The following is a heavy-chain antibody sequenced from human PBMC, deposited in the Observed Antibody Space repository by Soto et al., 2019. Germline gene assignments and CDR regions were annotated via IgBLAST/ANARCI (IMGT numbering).Heavy chain of an antibody. D-gene: IGHD1-1*01. V-gene: IGHV1-18*01. CDR1: GYGFTTYG. J-gene: IGHJ4*01. CDR2: ISAHNGNT. Sequence: QGHLVQSGAEVKKPGASVKVSCKGSGYGFTTYGITWVRQAPGQGLEWMAWISAHNGNTNYTQKLQGRVTVTRDTSTSTADMELSSLRSDGTAVYYCARGRYGDYWGHGALVTVSS. CDR3: ARGRYGDY.